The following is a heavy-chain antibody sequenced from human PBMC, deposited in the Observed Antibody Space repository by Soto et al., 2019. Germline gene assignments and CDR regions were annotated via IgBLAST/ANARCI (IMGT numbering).Heavy chain of an antibody. V-gene: IGHV3-74*02. CDR1: GFTFSSYA. J-gene: IGHJ3*02. CDR3: TTVFEM. CDR2: INNDGSGT. Sequence: EVQLLESGGGLVQPGGSLRLSCAASGFTFSSYAMSWVRQAPGKGLEWVSRINNDGSGTSYADFVKGRFSISRDNVKNTLYLQMNSLRAEDTAVYYCTTVFEMWGQGTTVTVSS.